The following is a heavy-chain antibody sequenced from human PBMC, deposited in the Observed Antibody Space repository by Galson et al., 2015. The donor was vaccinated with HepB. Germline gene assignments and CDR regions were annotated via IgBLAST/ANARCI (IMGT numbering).Heavy chain of an antibody. J-gene: IGHJ5*02. V-gene: IGHV6-1*01. CDR3: ARVGLTTLDYYDSSGYLVWGGFDP. CDR1: GDSVSSNSAA. D-gene: IGHD3-22*01. CDR2: TYYRSKWYN. Sequence: CAISGDSVSSNSAAWNWIRQSPSRGLEWLGRTYYRSKWYNDYAVSVKSRITINPDTSKNQFSLQLNSVTPEDTAVYYCARVGLTTLDYYDSSGYLVWGGFDPWGQGTLVTVSS.